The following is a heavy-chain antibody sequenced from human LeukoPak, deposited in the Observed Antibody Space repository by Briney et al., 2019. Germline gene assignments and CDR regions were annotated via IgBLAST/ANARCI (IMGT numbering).Heavy chain of an antibody. V-gene: IGHV3-9*01. D-gene: IGHD3-22*01. Sequence: GGSLRLSCAASGFTFSSYAMHWVRQAPGKGLKWVSGISWNSGSIGYADSVKGRFTISRDNAKNSLYLQMNSLRAEDTAVYYCARGLTYYYDSSGYYRFDYWGQGTLVTVSS. CDR2: ISWNSGSI. CDR3: ARGLTYYYDSSGYYRFDY. CDR1: GFTFSSYA. J-gene: IGHJ4*02.